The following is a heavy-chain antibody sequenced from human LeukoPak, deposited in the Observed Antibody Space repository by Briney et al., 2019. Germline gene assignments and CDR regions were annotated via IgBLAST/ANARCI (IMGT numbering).Heavy chain of an antibody. CDR2: TNPNSGNT. CDR1: GYTFTSYD. Sequence: ASVKVSCKASGYTFTSYDINWVRQATGQGLEWMGWTNPNSGNTNYAQKLQGRVTMTTDTSTSTAYMELRSLRSDDTAVYYCARDESALWFGGGIMDVWGKGTTVTISS. D-gene: IGHD3-10*01. CDR3: ARDESALWFGGGIMDV. V-gene: IGHV1-18*01. J-gene: IGHJ6*03.